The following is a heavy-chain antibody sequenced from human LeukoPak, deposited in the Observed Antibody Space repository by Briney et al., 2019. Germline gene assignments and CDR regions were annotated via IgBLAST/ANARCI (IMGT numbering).Heavy chain of an antibody. CDR3: AREVKPPRIAVANTGDY. CDR1: GFTVGSNY. J-gene: IGHJ4*02. Sequence: GGSLRLSCAVSGFTVGSNYMSWVAQAPGKGLEWVSIIYSSGSTYYAESVKGRFTISRDNSKNTLYLQMNSLRAEDTALYYCAREVKPPRIAVANTGDYWGQGTLVTVSS. D-gene: IGHD6-19*01. CDR2: IYSSGST. V-gene: IGHV3-53*01.